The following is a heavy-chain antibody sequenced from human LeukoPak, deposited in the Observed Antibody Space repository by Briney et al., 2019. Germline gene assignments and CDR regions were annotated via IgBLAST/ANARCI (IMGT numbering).Heavy chain of an antibody. CDR1: GGSFSGYY. V-gene: IGHV4-34*01. CDR3: ARGYCSGGSCYRSYYYYGMDV. J-gene: IGHJ6*04. Sequence: SETLSLTCAVYGGSFSGYYWSWIRQPPGKGLEWIGEINHSGSTNYNPSLTSRVTISVDTSKNQFSLKLSSVTAADTAVYYCARGYCSGGSCYRSYYYYGMDVWGKGTTVTVSS. D-gene: IGHD2-15*01. CDR2: INHSGST.